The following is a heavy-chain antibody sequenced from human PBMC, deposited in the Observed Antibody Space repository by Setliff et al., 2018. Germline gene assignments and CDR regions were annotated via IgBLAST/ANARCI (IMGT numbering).Heavy chain of an antibody. J-gene: IGHJ4*02. CDR1: GFTFSSYG. Sequence: PGESLKISCAASGFTFSSYGMHWVRQAPGKGLEWVAFIRYDGSNKYYADSVKGRFTISRDNSKNTLYLQMNSLRAEDTAVYYCAMGGDGYNQGYFDYWGQGTLVTVSS. CDR2: IRYDGSNK. V-gene: IGHV3-30*02. CDR3: AMGGDGYNQGYFDY. D-gene: IGHD3-16*01.